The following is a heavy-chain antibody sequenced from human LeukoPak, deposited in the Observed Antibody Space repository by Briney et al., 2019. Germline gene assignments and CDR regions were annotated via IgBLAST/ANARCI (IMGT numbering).Heavy chain of an antibody. CDR2: ISYDGSNK. V-gene: IGHV3-30*01. CDR1: GFTFSSYV. D-gene: IGHD4-23*01. Sequence: GGSLRLSCAASGFTFSSYVMHWVRQAPGKGLGWVAIISYDGSNKYYADSVKGRFTISRDNSKNTLYLQMNSQRAEDTAVYFCASRTTVVTPDAFDIWGQGTMVTVSS. J-gene: IGHJ3*02. CDR3: ASRTTVVTPDAFDI.